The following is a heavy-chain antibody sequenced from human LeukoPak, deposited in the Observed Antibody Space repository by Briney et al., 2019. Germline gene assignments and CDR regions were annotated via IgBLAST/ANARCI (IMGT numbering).Heavy chain of an antibody. J-gene: IGHJ4*02. CDR2: IYTSGST. CDR3: AREGPTATTPIFDY. Sequence: SETLSLTCTVSGGSISSYYWSWIRQPAGKGLEWIRRIYTSGSTNCNPSLKSRVTMSVDTSKNQFSLKLSSVTAADTAVYYCAREGPTATTPIFDYWGQGTLVTVSS. V-gene: IGHV4-4*07. D-gene: IGHD5-12*01. CDR1: GGSISSYY.